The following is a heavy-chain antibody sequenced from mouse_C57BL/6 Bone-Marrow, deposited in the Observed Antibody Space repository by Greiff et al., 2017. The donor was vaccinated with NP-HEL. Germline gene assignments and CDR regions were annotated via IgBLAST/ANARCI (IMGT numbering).Heavy chain of an antibody. V-gene: IGHV5-17*01. CDR2: ISSGSSTI. J-gene: IGHJ2*01. CDR1: GFTFSDYG. Sequence: EVQLVESGGGLVKPGGSLKLSCAASGFTFSDYGMHWVRQAPEKGLEWVAYISSGSSTIYYADTVKGRFTISRDNAKNTLFLQMTSLRSEDTAMYYCARGYYGSSSLLYYWGQGTTLTVSS. CDR3: ARGYYGSSSLLYY. D-gene: IGHD1-1*01.